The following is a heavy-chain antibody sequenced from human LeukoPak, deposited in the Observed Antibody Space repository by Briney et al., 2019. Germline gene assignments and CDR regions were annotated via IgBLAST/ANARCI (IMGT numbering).Heavy chain of an antibody. CDR3: ARDRRGYTAMVMYYFDY. D-gene: IGHD5-18*01. J-gene: IGHJ4*02. V-gene: IGHV3-30*02. Sequence: PGGSLRLSCAASGFTFSSYGMHWVRQAPGKGLEWVAFIRYDGSNKYYADSVKGRFSISRDNSKNTLYLQMNSLRAEDTAVYYCARDRRGYTAMVMYYFDYWGQGTLVTVSS. CDR1: GFTFSSYG. CDR2: IRYDGSNK.